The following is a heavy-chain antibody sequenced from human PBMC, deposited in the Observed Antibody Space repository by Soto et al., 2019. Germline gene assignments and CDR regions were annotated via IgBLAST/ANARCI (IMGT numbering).Heavy chain of an antibody. Sequence: GGSLRLSCAASGFTFRTFTMNWVRQAPGKGLEWVSGIIGGDGDKFYSDSVKGRFTISRDNSKDMLFLQMSSLRVDDTAVYYYAKDRDPDGIWTFDSWGQGTLVTVSS. V-gene: IGHV3-23*01. CDR3: AKDRDPDGIWTFDS. J-gene: IGHJ5*01. D-gene: IGHD3-9*01. CDR1: GFTFRTFT. CDR2: IIGGDGDK.